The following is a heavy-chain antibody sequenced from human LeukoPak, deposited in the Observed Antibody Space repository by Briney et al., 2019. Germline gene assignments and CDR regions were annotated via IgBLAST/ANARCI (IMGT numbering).Heavy chain of an antibody. CDR1: GFTFSSYE. CDR2: ISRSGTTI. Sequence: GGSLRLSCAASGFTFSSYEMNWVRQAPGRGLEWVPFISRSGTTIYYADSVKGRFTISRDNAENSLYLQMNSLRAEDTAVYYCAELGITMIGGVWGKGTTVTISS. V-gene: IGHV3-48*03. J-gene: IGHJ6*04. D-gene: IGHD3-10*02. CDR3: AELGITMIGGV.